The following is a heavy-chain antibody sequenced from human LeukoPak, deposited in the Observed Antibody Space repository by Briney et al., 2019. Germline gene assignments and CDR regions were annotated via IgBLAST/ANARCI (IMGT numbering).Heavy chain of an antibody. CDR2: IYTSGST. D-gene: IGHD5-12*01. CDR3: ARVVYNGPYYYGMDV. CDR1: GGSISSYY. V-gene: IGHV4-4*07. J-gene: IGHJ6*02. Sequence: SETLSLTCTVSGGSISSYYWSWIRQPAGKGLEWIGRIYTSGSTNYNPSLKSRVTMSVDTSKNQFSLKLSSVTAADTAAYYCARVVYNGPYYYGMDVWGQGTTVTVSS.